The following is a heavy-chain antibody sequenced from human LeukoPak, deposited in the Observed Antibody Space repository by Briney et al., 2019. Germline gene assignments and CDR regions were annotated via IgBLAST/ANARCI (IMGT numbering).Heavy chain of an antibody. CDR2: ISSSSSYI. CDR1: GFTFSSYS. Sequence: GGSLRLSCAASGFTFSSYSMNWVRQAPGKGLEWVSSISSSSSYIYYADSVKGRLTISRDNAKNSLYLQMNSLRAEDTAVYYCASSNYGDYGDYWGQGTLVTVSS. V-gene: IGHV3-21*01. CDR3: ASSNYGDYGDY. D-gene: IGHD4-17*01. J-gene: IGHJ4*02.